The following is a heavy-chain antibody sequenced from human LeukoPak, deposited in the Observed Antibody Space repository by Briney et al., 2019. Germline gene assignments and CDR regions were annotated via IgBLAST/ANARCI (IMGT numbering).Heavy chain of an antibody. V-gene: IGHV1-2*04. CDR3: ARAHQLYCSSTSCYADYYGMDV. CDR1: GYTFTGYY. J-gene: IGHJ6*04. CDR2: INPNSGGT. D-gene: IGHD2-2*01. Sequence: ASVKVSCKASGYTFTGYYMHWVRQAPGQGLEWMGWINPNSGGTYYAQKFQGWVTMTRDTSISTAYMELSRLRSDDTAVYYCARAHQLYCSSTSCYADYYGMDVWGKGTTVTVSS.